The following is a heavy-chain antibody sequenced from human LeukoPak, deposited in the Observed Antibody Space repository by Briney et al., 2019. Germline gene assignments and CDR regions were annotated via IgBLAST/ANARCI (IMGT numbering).Heavy chain of an antibody. CDR3: ARGPRITIFGVVTNNWFDP. D-gene: IGHD3-3*01. V-gene: IGHV1-8*01. CDR1: GYTFTSYD. Sequence: GASVNVSCKASGYTFTSYDINWVRQATGQGLEWMGWMNPNSGNTGYAQKFQGRVTMTRNTSISTAYMELSSLRSEDTAVYYCARGPRITIFGVVTNNWFDPWGQGTLVTVSS. J-gene: IGHJ5*02. CDR2: MNPNSGNT.